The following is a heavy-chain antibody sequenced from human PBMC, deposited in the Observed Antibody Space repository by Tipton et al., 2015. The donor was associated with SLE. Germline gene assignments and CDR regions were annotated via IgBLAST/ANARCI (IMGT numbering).Heavy chain of an antibody. CDR2: INLNSAGT. Sequence: QLVQSCAEVKKPGASVKVSCNTSGYTFTDYYMHWVRQAPGQGLEWLGWINLNSAGTNYAQRFQDRVTMTRDTSLNTAFMDLSGLRSDNTAVYFCAAGDWDLFEFWGQGTLITVST. CDR3: AAGDWDLFEF. J-gene: IGHJ4*02. D-gene: IGHD3/OR15-3a*01. V-gene: IGHV1-2*02. CDR1: GYTFTDYY.